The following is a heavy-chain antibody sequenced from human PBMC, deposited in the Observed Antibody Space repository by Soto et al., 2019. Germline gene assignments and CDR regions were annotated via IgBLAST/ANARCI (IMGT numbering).Heavy chain of an antibody. V-gene: IGHV4-31*02. Sequence: PSETLSLTCTVSGGSISSGGYYWSWIRQHPGKGLEWIGYIYYSGSTYYNPSLKSRVTISVDTSKNQFSLKLSSVTAADTAVYYCARQYSSGWYGIDYWGQGTLVTVSS. J-gene: IGHJ4*02. CDR1: GGSISSGGYY. CDR2: IYYSGST. CDR3: ARQYSSGWYGIDY. D-gene: IGHD6-19*01.